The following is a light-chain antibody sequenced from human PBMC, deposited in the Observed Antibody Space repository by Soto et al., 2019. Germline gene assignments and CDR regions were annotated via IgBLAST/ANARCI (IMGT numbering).Light chain of an antibody. CDR3: QHYGPPRYT. Sequence: EIVLTQSPGTLSLSPGERATLSCRASQSVSSNFLAWYQHKPGQPPRLLMYGASSRATSIPDRFSGSGSGTDFTLTISRLEPEDFAVYYCQHYGPPRYTFGQGTKLEIK. CDR1: QSVSSNF. J-gene: IGKJ2*01. V-gene: IGKV3-20*01. CDR2: GAS.